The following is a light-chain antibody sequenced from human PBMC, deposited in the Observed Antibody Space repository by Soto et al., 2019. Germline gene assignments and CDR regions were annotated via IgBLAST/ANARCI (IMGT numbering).Light chain of an antibody. CDR3: QSYDSSLSGGV. V-gene: IGLV1-40*01. CDR2: GNS. Sequence: QPVLTQPPSVSGAPGQRVTISCTGSSSNIGAGYDVHWYQQLPGTAPKLLIYGNSNRPSGVPDRFSGSKSGTSASLAITGLQVEDEADYYCQSYDSSLSGGVFGGGTKLTVL. J-gene: IGLJ2*01. CDR1: SSNIGAGYD.